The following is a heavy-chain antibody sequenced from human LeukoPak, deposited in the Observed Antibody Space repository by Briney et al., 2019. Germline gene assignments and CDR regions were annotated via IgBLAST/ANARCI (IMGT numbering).Heavy chain of an antibody. D-gene: IGHD6-13*01. Sequence: SETLSLTCAVYGGSFSGYYWSWIRQPPGKGLEWIGEINHSGSTNYNPSLKSRVTISVGTSKNQFSLKLSSVTAADTAVYYCARGHTNIAAAGYNWFDPWGQGTLVTVSS. CDR1: GGSFSGYY. CDR2: INHSGST. V-gene: IGHV4-34*01. CDR3: ARGHTNIAAAGYNWFDP. J-gene: IGHJ5*02.